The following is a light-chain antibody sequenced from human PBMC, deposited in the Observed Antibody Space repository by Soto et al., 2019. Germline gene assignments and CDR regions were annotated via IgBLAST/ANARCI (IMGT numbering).Light chain of an antibody. CDR3: QQYNNWPSWT. CDR1: QSVSSN. J-gene: IGKJ1*01. V-gene: IGKV3D-15*01. Sequence: EIVRTQSPSTLSVSPGVRATLSCRASQSVSSNLAWYQQNHGQAPRPLIYGGSTRATGIPARFIGSGSGTEFTLPLSSLQYEEFAVHYCQQYNNWPSWTFGQGTKVAIK. CDR2: GGS.